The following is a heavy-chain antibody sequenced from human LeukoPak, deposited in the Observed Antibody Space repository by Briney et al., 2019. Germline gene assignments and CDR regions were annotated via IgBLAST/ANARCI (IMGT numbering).Heavy chain of an antibody. D-gene: IGHD6-19*01. Sequence: GGSLTLSCAASGFSFSNYGMSWFRQAPGKGLEWVSTINTRADETHYADSVRGRFTIFRDNSKSTLALHMSNLRVEDTAVYYCERDPSDYEWQRGWYRDFWGRGSQVAFSS. V-gene: IGHV3-23*01. CDR2: INTRADET. J-gene: IGHJ4*01. CDR1: GFSFSNYG. CDR3: ERDPSDYEWQRGWYRDF.